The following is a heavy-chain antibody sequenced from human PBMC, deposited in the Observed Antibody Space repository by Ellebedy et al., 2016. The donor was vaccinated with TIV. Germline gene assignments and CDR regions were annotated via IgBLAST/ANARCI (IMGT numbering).Heavy chain of an antibody. Sequence: PGGSLRLSCAASGFTFSGYWMHWVRQPPGKGLVWVSRIATDGSSTTYADSVKGRFSISRDNAKNTLYLHMSSLRAEDTAVYYCVRDKQDYGGCYYFDGMDVWGQGTMVTISS. V-gene: IGHV3-74*01. CDR2: IATDGSST. J-gene: IGHJ6*02. CDR1: GFTFSGYW. CDR3: VRDKQDYGGCYYFDGMDV. D-gene: IGHD4-23*01.